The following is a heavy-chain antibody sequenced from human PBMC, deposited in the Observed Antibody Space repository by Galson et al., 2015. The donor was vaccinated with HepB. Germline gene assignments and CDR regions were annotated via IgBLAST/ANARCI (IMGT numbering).Heavy chain of an antibody. CDR2: IKSKASSCAT. J-gene: IGHJ4*02. Sequence: SLRLSCAASGFTFSSYGMHWVRQTSGTGLEWVGLIKSKASSCATTYIASVRGRFIITRDDSKNTAYLQMNSLKTEDTAVYYCLRLGDLSGYSSSWGPGTLVTVSS. CDR1: GFTFSSYG. V-gene: IGHV3-73*01. CDR3: LRLGDLSGYSSS. D-gene: IGHD6-19*01.